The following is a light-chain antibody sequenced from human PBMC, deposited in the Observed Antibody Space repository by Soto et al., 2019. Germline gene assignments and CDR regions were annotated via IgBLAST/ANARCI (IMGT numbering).Light chain of an antibody. CDR3: QEYGSSRT. CDR1: QSVGSNY. J-gene: IGKJ1*01. V-gene: IGKV3-20*01. CDR2: GAS. Sequence: EIVLTQSPGTLSLSPGESVTLSCRASQSVGSNYLAWYQQKPGQAPRLLIYGASNRATGIPDRFSGSGSGTDFTLTISRLETEDFAVYYCQEYGSSRTFGQGTKVEIE.